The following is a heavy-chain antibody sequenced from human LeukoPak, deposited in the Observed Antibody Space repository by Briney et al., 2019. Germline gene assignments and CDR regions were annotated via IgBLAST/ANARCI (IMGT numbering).Heavy chain of an antibody. CDR2: IWYDGSNK. CDR1: GFTFSSYG. Sequence: GSLRLSCAASGFTFSSYGMHWVRQAPGKGLEWVAVIWYDGSNKYCADSVKGRFTISRDNSKNTLYLQMNSLRAEDTAVYYCARDSAYDSSGYSPLWGQGTLVTVSS. V-gene: IGHV3-33*01. CDR3: ARDSAYDSSGYSPL. J-gene: IGHJ4*02. D-gene: IGHD3-22*01.